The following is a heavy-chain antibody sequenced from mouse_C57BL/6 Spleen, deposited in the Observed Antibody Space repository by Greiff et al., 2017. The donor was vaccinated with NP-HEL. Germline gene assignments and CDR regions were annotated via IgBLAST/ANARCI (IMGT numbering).Heavy chain of an antibody. D-gene: IGHD6-1*01. Sequence: LQQPGAELVRPGTSVKLSCKASGYTFTSYWMHWVKQRPGQGLEWIGVIDPSDSYTNYNQKFKGKATLTVDTSSGTAYMQLSSLTSEDSAVYYCAREGKNSVFDYWGQGTTLTVSS. CDR2: IDPSDSYT. V-gene: IGHV1-59*01. J-gene: IGHJ2*01. CDR1: GYTFTSYW. CDR3: AREGKNSVFDY.